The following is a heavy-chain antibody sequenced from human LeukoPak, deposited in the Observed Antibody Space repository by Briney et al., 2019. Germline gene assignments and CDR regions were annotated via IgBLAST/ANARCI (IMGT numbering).Heavy chain of an antibody. CDR2: IYPGDSDT. J-gene: IGHJ3*02. CDR1: GYSFTSYW. Sequence: GESLKISCKGSGYSFTSYWIGWVRQMPGKGLEWMGIIYPGDSDTRYSPSFQGQVTISADKSISTAYLQWSSLKASDTAMYYCARRSSIAARRDAFDIWGQGTMVTVSS. D-gene: IGHD6-6*01. CDR3: ARRSSIAARRDAFDI. V-gene: IGHV5-51*01.